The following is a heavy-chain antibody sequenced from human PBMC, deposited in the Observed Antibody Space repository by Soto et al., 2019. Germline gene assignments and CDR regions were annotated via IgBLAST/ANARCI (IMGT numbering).Heavy chain of an antibody. Sequence: QVQLQESGPGLVQPSETLSLTYTVSGGSISSYYWSWIRQPPGKGLEWIGYIYYSGSTNYNPSLKSRVTMSIDTSRNQFSLNLNSVTAADTAVYYCARLRDSSAGYFDRWGRGTLVTISS. CDR3: ARLRDSSAGYFDR. CDR2: IYYSGST. D-gene: IGHD6-19*01. V-gene: IGHV4-59*08. J-gene: IGHJ2*01. CDR1: GGSISSYY.